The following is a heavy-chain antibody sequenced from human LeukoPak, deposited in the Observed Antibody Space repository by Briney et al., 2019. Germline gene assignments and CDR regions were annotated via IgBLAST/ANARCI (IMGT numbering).Heavy chain of an antibody. J-gene: IGHJ4*02. CDR3: ARDQSLLYFDY. D-gene: IGHD2-15*01. Sequence: GGSLRLSCAASGFTFSSYEMNWVRQAPGKGLEWVSYISSSGTTIYYADSVKGRFTISRDNSKNTLYLQMSSLRAEDTAVYYCARDQSLLYFDYWGQGTLVTVSS. CDR2: ISSSGTTI. V-gene: IGHV3-48*03. CDR1: GFTFSSYE.